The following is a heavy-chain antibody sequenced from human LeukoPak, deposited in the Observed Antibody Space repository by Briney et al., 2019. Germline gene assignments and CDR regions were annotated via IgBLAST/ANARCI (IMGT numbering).Heavy chain of an antibody. CDR2: VYPGDSGA. V-gene: IGHV5-51*01. Sequence: GESLKISFKGSGYLFSTSWIAWARQMPGKGLEWMGIVYPGDSGARYSPSFQGQVTMSADTSINTAYLQWSSLKASDTAIYYCARKSYYDSYQHAFDIWGQGTMVTVSS. CDR1: GYLFSTSW. D-gene: IGHD3-22*01. J-gene: IGHJ3*02. CDR3: ARKSYYDSYQHAFDI.